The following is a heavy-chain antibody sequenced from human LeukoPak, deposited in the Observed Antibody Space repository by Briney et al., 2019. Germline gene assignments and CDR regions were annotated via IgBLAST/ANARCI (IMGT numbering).Heavy chain of an antibody. CDR2: INPNSGGT. CDR3: ARGGFVGAIDAFDI. D-gene: IGHD1-26*01. V-gene: IGHV1-2*02. CDR1: GYTFIGYY. Sequence: ASVKVSCKASGYTFIGYYIHWVRQAPGQGLEWMGWINPNSGGTNYAQKFQGRVTMTRDTSISTAYMELSRLRSDDTAVYYCARGGFVGAIDAFDIWGQGTMVTVFS. J-gene: IGHJ3*02.